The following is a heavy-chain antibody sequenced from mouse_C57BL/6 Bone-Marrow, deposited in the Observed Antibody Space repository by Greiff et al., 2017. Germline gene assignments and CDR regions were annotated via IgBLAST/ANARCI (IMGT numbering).Heavy chain of an antibody. V-gene: IGHV1-50*01. CDR2: IDPSDSYT. CDR3: ARRAYYYGLYYFDY. D-gene: IGHD1-1*01. CDR1: GYTFTSYW. Sequence: QVQLQQPGAELVKPGASVKLSCKASGYTFTSYWMQWVKQRPGQGLEWIGEIDPSDSYTNYNQKFKGKATLTVDTSSSTAYMQRSSLTSEDSAVYYCARRAYYYGLYYFDYWGQGTTLTVSS. J-gene: IGHJ2*01.